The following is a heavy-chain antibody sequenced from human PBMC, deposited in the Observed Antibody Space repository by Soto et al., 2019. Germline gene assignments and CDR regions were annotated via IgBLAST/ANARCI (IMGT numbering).Heavy chain of an antibody. J-gene: IGHJ4*02. CDR1: GYTFTNHA. V-gene: IGHV1-3*01. CDR3: ARNISGGNTDY. D-gene: IGHD3-9*01. CDR2: INAGKGDT. Sequence: ASVKVSCKASGYTFTNHAIHWVRQAPGQGLEWMGWINAGKGDTKYPQRFQGRVTITRDTSASTAYMELSSLRSEDTAVYYCARNISGGNTDYWGPGTLVTVSS.